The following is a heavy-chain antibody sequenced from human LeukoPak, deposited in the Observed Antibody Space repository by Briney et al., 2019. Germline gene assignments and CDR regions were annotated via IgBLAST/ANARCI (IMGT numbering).Heavy chain of an antibody. CDR2: ISSSSSYI. D-gene: IGHD3-9*01. V-gene: IGHV3-21*01. J-gene: IGHJ4*02. CDR3: KTAYDILTGYSDY. Sequence: GGSLRLSCAASGFTFSSYRMNWVRQAPGKGLEWVASISSSSSYIYYAVSVKGRFTISRDNAKSSLYLQMNSLRAEDTVFYKQKTAYDILTGYSDYWGQGTLVTVSS. CDR1: GFTFSSYR.